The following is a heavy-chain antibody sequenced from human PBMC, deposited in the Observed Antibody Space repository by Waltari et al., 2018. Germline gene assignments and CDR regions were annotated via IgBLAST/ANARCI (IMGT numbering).Heavy chain of an antibody. CDR3: ARTTFYFDSDGSYYVYSSDY. J-gene: IGHJ4*02. D-gene: IGHD3-22*01. Sequence: QVQLQEWGAGLLKPSETLSLTCAVYGGSFSDYYWTWIRQPPGEGLEWIGEINHSGSTKYNPSLKSGVTMSVDTAKSQFALKLTSVTAADTAMYYCARTTFYFDSDGSYYVYSSDYWGQGALVTVSS. CDR2: INHSGST. CDR1: GGSFSDYY. V-gene: IGHV4-34*02.